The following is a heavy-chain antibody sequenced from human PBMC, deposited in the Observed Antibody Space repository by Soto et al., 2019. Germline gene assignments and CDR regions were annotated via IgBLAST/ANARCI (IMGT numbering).Heavy chain of an antibody. CDR1: GGSFSNYY. CDR3: ARGKPGIAAADP. CDR2: IDHRGNT. V-gene: IGHV4-34*01. Sequence: QVQLQQWGAGLLKPSETLSLTCAVYGGSFSNYYWTWIRHPPGRGLEWIVEIDHRGNTEYNPSLKSRVAISVDTSKNQVSLNLTSVTAADTAVYYCARGKPGIAAADPWGQGTLVTVSS. J-gene: IGHJ5*02. D-gene: IGHD6-13*01.